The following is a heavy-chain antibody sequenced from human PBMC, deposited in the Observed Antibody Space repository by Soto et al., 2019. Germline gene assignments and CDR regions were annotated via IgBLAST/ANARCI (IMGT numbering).Heavy chain of an antibody. D-gene: IGHD5-12*01. J-gene: IGHJ4*02. V-gene: IGHV3-7*05. CDR1: GFTFSSYW. CDR3: ARDLYSRGYSGYDYFDFDY. CDR2: IKQDGSEK. Sequence: PGGSLRLSCAASGFTFSSYWMSWVRQAPGKGLEWVANIKQDGSEKYYVDSVKGRFTISRDNAKNSLYLQMNSLRAEDTAVYYCARDLYSRGYSGYDYFDFDYWGQGTLVTVSS.